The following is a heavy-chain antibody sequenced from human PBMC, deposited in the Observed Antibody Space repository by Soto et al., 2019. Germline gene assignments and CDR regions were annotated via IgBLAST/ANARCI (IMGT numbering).Heavy chain of an antibody. Sequence: QVQLQESGPGLVKPSQTLSLTCTVSGGSISSGDYYWSWIRQPPGKGLEWIGYIYYSGSTYYNPSLKSRVTISVDTSKNQFSLKLSSVTAADTAVYYCAGDPPPHDYGDYGGFDYWGQGTLVTVSS. CDR3: AGDPPPHDYGDYGGFDY. J-gene: IGHJ4*02. CDR2: IYYSGST. D-gene: IGHD4-17*01. V-gene: IGHV4-30-4*01. CDR1: GGSISSGDYY.